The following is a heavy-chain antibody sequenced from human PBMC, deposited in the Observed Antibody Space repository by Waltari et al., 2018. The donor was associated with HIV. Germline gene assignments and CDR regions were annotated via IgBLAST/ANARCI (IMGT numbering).Heavy chain of an antibody. V-gene: IGHV4-59*01. CDR2: IYYSGST. D-gene: IGHD6-19*01. Sequence: VKPSETLSLTCTVSGGSISSYYWSWIRQPPGKGLEWIGYIYYSGSTNYNPSLKSRVTISVDTSKNQFSLKLSSVTAADTAVYYCARAGWYNYYYYGMDVWGQGTTVTVSS. CDR3: ARAGWYNYYYYGMDV. J-gene: IGHJ6*02. CDR1: GGSISSYY.